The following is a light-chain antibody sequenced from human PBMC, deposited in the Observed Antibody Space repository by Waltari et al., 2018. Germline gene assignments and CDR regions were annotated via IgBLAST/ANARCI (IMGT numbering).Light chain of an antibody. Sequence: QSALTQPASVSGSPGQSITISCSGTDSDVGAYDFVSWYQQHPGKAPHLIIYEVSNRPSGIPNRFSASTSGNTASLTISGLQAEDEADYYCSSYTTSSAPGVFGTGTRVTVL. CDR3: SSYTTSSAPGV. CDR1: DSDVGAYDF. V-gene: IGLV2-14*01. J-gene: IGLJ1*01. CDR2: EVS.